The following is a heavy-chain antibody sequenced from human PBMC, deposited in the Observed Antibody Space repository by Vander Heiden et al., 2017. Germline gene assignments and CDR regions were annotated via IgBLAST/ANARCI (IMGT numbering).Heavy chain of an antibody. J-gene: IGHJ6*02. Sequence: INWVRQATGQGLEWMGWMNPNSGNTGYAQKFQGRVTMTRNTSISTAYMELSSLRSEDTAVYYCARGPSLAIFGVIYYYYGMDVWGQGTTVTVSS. CDR3: ARGPSLAIFGVIYYYYGMDV. D-gene: IGHD3-3*01. CDR2: MNPNSGNT. V-gene: IGHV1-8*01.